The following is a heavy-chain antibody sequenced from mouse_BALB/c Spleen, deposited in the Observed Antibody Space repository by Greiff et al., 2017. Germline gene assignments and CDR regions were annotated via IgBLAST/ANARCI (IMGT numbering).Heavy chain of an antibody. D-gene: IGHD2-10*02. J-gene: IGHJ1*01. V-gene: IGHV3-2*02. CDR3: ARWYGNYDWYFDV. CDR2: ISYSGST. Sequence: EVMLVESGPGLVKPSQSLSLTCTVTGYSITSDYAWNWIRQFPGNKLEWMGYISYSGSTSYNPSLKSRISITRDTSKNQFFLQLNSVTTEDTATYYCARWYGNYDWYFDVWGAGTTVTVSS. CDR1: GYSITSDYA.